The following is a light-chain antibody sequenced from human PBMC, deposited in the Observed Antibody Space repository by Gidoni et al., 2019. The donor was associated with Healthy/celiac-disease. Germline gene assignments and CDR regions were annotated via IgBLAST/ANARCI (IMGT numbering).Light chain of an antibody. V-gene: IGKV1-5*03. J-gene: IGKJ1*01. CDR2: KAS. CDR1: QSISSW. Sequence: DIQMPQSPSTLSASVGDRVTITCRASQSISSWLAWYQQKPGKAPKLLIYKASSLESGVPSRFSGSGSGTEFTLTISSLQPDDFATYYCQQYNSYSGTFGQXTKVEIK. CDR3: QQYNSYSGT.